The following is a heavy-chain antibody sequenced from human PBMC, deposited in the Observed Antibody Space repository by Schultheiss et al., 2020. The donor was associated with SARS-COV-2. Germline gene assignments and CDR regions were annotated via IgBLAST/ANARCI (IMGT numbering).Heavy chain of an antibody. Sequence: GESLKISCAASGFTFSSYAMSWVRQAPGKGLEWVSAISGSGGSTYYADSVKGLFTISRDNSKNTLYLQMNSLRAEDTAVYYCAKEGISDSSGYYLGSFDYWGQGTLVTVSS. J-gene: IGHJ4*02. CDR1: GFTFSSYA. V-gene: IGHV3-23*01. CDR2: ISGSGGST. CDR3: AKEGISDSSGYYLGSFDY. D-gene: IGHD3-22*01.